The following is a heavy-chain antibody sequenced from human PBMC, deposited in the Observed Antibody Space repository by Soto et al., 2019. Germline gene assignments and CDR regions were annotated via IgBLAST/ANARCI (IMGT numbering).Heavy chain of an antibody. CDR2: IVVGSGNT. D-gene: IGHD4-17*01. CDR3: AAGDYGDYVFDY. V-gene: IGHV1-58*01. J-gene: IGHJ4*02. CDR1: GFTFTSSA. Sequence: SVKVSCQASGFTFTSSAVQWVRRARGQRLEWIGWIVVGSGNTNYAQKFQERVTITRDMSTSTAYMELSSMRSEDTAVYYCAAGDYGDYVFDYWGQGTLVTVSS.